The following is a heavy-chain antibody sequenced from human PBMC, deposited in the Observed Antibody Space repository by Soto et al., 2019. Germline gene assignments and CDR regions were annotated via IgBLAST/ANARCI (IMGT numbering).Heavy chain of an antibody. V-gene: IGHV4-59*01. D-gene: IGHD3-22*01. Sequence: SETLSLTCTVSGGSISSYYWSWIRQPPGKGLEWIGYIYYSGSTNYNPSLKSRVTISVDTSKNQFSLKLSSVTAADTAVYYCASYDSSGYYYGTEYFQHWGQGTLVTVSS. J-gene: IGHJ1*01. CDR1: GGSISSYY. CDR3: ASYDSSGYYYGTEYFQH. CDR2: IYYSGST.